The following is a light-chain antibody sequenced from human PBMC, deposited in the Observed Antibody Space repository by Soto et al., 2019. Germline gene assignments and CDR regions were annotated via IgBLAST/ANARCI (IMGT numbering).Light chain of an antibody. J-gene: IGKJ1*01. CDR1: QSVLYSSNNKNY. Sequence: DIVMTQSPDSLAVSLGERATINCKSSQSVLYSSNNKNYLAWYQQKPGQPPKLLIYWASTRESGVPDRFSGSGSGTDFPLTISSLQAEDVAVYYCKQYYSPLCTCGQGTKVEI. CDR2: WAS. CDR3: KQYYSPLCT. V-gene: IGKV4-1*01.